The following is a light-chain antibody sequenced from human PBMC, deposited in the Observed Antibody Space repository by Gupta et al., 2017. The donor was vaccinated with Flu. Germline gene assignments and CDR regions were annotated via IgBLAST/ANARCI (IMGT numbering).Light chain of an antibody. Sequence: QSALTQPASVSGSPGKSLTLSCPGTNSDVGGYNHVSWFQPPPGKAPKLMTYEVTYRPAGVSNRFSGSKSGNTASLTISGLQTDDDAAYYCSSYTTSSTRVFGGGTQVTVL. V-gene: IGLV2-14*01. J-gene: IGLJ2*01. CDR1: NSDVGGYNH. CDR2: EVT. CDR3: SSYTTSSTRV.